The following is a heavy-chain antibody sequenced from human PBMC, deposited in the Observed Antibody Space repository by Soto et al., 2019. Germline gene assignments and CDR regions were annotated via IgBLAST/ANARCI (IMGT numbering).Heavy chain of an antibody. CDR2: IYYSGST. J-gene: IGHJ4*02. Sequence: SETLSLTCTVSGGSISSSSFHWGWIRQPPGKGLEWIGSIYYSGSTYYNPSLKSRVTISVDTSKNQFSLELSSVTAADTAVYYCAREKTTIGDFDYWGQGTLVTVSS. V-gene: IGHV4-39*07. D-gene: IGHD1-7*01. CDR3: AREKTTIGDFDY. CDR1: GGSISSSSFH.